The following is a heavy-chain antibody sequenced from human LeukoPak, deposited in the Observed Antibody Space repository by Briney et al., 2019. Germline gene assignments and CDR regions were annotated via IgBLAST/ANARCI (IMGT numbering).Heavy chain of an antibody. CDR1: GFTFNDYY. CDR2: ISDSGTST. V-gene: IGHV3-11*04. CDR3: TRVGYIDEGIDY. J-gene: IGHJ4*02. Sequence: GGSLRLSCAASGFTFNDYYMTWIRQAPGKGLEWVSYISDSGTSTYYADSVKGRFTISRDNAKNSLYLQMNSLRAEDTAIYYCTRVGYIDEGIDYWGQGTLVTVSS. D-gene: IGHD5-24*01.